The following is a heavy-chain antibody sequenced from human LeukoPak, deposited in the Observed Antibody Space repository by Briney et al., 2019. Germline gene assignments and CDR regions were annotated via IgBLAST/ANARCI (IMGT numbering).Heavy chain of an antibody. V-gene: IGHV3-7*01. CDR2: IKEDGSEK. D-gene: IGHD5-18*01. CDR1: GFTFSSYW. J-gene: IGHJ4*02. CDR3: GVGGYSHGYDY. Sequence: GGSLRLSCAASGFTFSSYWMSWVRQAPGKGLEWVANIKEDGSEKYYVDSVKGRFTISRDNAKNSLYLQMNSLRAEDTAVYYCGVGGYSHGYDYWGQGTLVTVSS.